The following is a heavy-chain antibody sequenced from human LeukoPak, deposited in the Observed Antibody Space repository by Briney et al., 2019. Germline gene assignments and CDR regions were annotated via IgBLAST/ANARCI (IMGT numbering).Heavy chain of an antibody. Sequence: SETLSLTCAVYGGSFSGYYWSWIRQPPGKGLEWIGEINHSGSTNYNPSLKSRVTISVDTSKNQFSLKLSSVTAADTAMYYCARGPAPSYWIDYWGQGTLVTVSS. J-gene: IGHJ4*02. CDR3: ARGPAPSYWIDY. CDR2: INHSGST. CDR1: GGSFSGYY. V-gene: IGHV4-34*01. D-gene: IGHD1-1*01.